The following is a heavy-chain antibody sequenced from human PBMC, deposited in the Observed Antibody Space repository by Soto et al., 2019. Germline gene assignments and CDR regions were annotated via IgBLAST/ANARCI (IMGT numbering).Heavy chain of an antibody. V-gene: IGHV4-30-2*01. D-gene: IGHD3-3*01. CDR2: IYHSGST. CDR3: ARGKEGITIFGVVITYYFDY. Sequence: PSETLSLTCAVSGGSISSGGYSWSWIRQPPGKGLEWVGYIYHSGSTYYNPSLKSRVTISVDRSKNQFSLKLSSVTAADTAVYYCARGKEGITIFGVVITYYFDYWGPGTLVTVSS. J-gene: IGHJ4*02. CDR1: GGSISSGGYS.